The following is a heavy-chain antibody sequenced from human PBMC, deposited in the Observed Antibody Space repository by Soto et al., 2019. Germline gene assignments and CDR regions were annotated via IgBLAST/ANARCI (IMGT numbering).Heavy chain of an antibody. J-gene: IGHJ5*02. V-gene: IGHV3-33*08. CDR3: ARGLIAAAGTVDWFDP. Sequence: GGSLRLSCAASGFTFSSYSMSWVRQAPGKGLEWVAVICDDGSNTYYADSVKGRFTIARDNSKNTLYLQMNSLRAEDTAVYYCARGLIAAAGTVDWFDPWGQGTLVTVSS. CDR1: GFTFSSYS. D-gene: IGHD6-13*01. CDR2: ICDDGSNT.